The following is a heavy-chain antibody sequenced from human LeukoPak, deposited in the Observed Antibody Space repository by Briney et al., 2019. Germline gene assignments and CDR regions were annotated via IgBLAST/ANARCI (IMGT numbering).Heavy chain of an antibody. D-gene: IGHD3-9*01. Sequence: PSETLSLTCTVSGGSISSSSYYWGWIRQPPGKGLEWIGSIYYSGSTYYNPSLKSRVTISVDTSKNQFSLKLSSVTAADTAVYYCAGGPADFDWPTWDYWGQGTLVTVSS. CDR1: GGSISSSSYY. CDR2: IYYSGST. J-gene: IGHJ4*02. V-gene: IGHV4-39*07. CDR3: AGGPADFDWPTWDY.